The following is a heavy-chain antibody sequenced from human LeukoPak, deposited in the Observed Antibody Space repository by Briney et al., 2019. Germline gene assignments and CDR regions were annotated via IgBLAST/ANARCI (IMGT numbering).Heavy chain of an antibody. Sequence: PSETLSLTCTVSGDSVSNDVYYWTWIRQPAGKGLEWIGRVVPSGVTRYNPSFEGRLTISVDTAKNQFSLKLTSMTAADTAVYYCATVVGWKAYDHWGQGTLVTVSS. J-gene: IGHJ4*02. CDR1: GDSVSNDVYY. CDR3: ATVVGWKAYDH. V-gene: IGHV4-61*02. D-gene: IGHD2-21*01. CDR2: VVPSGVT.